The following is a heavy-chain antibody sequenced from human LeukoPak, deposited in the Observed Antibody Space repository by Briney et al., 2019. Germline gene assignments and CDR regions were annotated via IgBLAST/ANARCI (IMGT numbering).Heavy chain of an antibody. CDR1: GGSISSGDYY. V-gene: IGHV4-39*07. J-gene: IGHJ4*02. D-gene: IGHD3-9*01. Sequence: SETLSLTCTVSGGSISSGDYYWTWIRQPPGKGLEWIGEINHSGSTNYNPSLKSRVTISVDTSKNQFSLKLSSVTAADTAVYYCAGRGYDILTGYNDYWGQGTLVTVSS. CDR3: AGRGYDILTGYNDY. CDR2: INHSGST.